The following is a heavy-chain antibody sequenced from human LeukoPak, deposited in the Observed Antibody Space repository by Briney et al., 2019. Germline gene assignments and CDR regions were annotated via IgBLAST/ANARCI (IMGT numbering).Heavy chain of an antibody. J-gene: IGHJ6*04. D-gene: IGHD1-26*01. CDR1: GASISTYY. CDR3: ARDIGSRI. V-gene: IGHV4-4*07. CDR2: IHASGST. Sequence: SETLSLTCTVSGASISTYYWSWFRQPAGKALEWIGRIHASGSTYYNPSLRSRVSMSMDMSKNQFSLSLNSVTAADTAVYYCARDIGSRIWGKGTTVIVSS.